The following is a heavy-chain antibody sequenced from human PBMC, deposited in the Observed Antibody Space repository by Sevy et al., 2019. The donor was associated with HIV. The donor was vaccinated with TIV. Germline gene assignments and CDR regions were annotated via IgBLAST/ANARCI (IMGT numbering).Heavy chain of an antibody. CDR3: ARDLPASATTMAHFDY. Sequence: GGSLRLSCAASGFTFSSYEMNWVRQAPGKGLEWVSYISNSGYTISYSDSVRGRFTISRDNARNSLYLQMNSLRAEDTAVYYCARDLPASATTMAHFDYWGQGTLVTVSS. CDR1: GFTFSSYE. J-gene: IGHJ4*02. CDR2: ISNSGYTI. V-gene: IGHV3-48*03. D-gene: IGHD4-17*01.